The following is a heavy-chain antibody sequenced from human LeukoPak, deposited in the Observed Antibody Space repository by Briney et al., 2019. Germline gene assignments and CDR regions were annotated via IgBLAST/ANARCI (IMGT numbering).Heavy chain of an antibody. V-gene: IGHV4-34*01. CDR3: ARGPYCSSTSCYTNKYFQH. J-gene: IGHJ1*01. Sequence: SETLSLTCAVYGGSFSGYCLSWIRQPPGKGLEWIGEINHSGSTNYNPSLKSRVTISVDTSKNQFSLKLSSVTAADTAVYYCARGPYCSSTSCYTNKYFQHWGQGTLVTVSS. CDR2: INHSGST. D-gene: IGHD2-2*01. CDR1: GGSFSGYC.